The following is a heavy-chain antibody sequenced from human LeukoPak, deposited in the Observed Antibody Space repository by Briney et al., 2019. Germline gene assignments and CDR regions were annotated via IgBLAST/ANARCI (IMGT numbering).Heavy chain of an antibody. Sequence: GGSLRLSCAASGFTFGDYAVSWVRQAPGKGLEWIGFIGSKAYGGTTQYAASVKGRFTLSRDDSKSITYLQMNSLKTEDTAVYYCTRDHPYYYDNSGYPLDYWGQGTLVTVSS. CDR3: TRDHPYYYDNSGYPLDY. J-gene: IGHJ4*02. V-gene: IGHV3-49*04. CDR2: IGSKAYGGTT. CDR1: GFTFGDYA. D-gene: IGHD3-22*01.